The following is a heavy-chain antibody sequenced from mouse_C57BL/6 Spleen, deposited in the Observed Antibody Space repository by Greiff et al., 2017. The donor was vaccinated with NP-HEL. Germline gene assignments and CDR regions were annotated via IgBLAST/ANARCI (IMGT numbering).Heavy chain of an antibody. CDR2: ISSGSSTI. J-gene: IGHJ3*01. CDR3: ARQGAIYYGIYEEFCFAY. Sequence: DVQLQESGGGLVKPGGSLKLSCAASGFTFSDYGMHWVRQAPEKGLEWVAYISSGSSTIYYADTVKGRFTISRDNAKNTLFLQMTSLRSEDTALYYGARQGAIYYGIYEEFCFAYCGQGTLVTVSA. D-gene: IGHD2-1*01. V-gene: IGHV5-17*01. CDR1: GFTFSDYG.